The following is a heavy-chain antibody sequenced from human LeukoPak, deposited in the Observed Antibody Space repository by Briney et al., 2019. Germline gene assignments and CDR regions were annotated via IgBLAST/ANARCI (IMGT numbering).Heavy chain of an antibody. CDR2: IKQDGSER. J-gene: IGHJ4*02. D-gene: IGHD1-26*01. CDR3: ARRAYSGSFFDY. CDR1: GFTFITYW. Sequence: TGGSLRLSCAVSGFTFITYWMSWVRQAPGKGLEWVANIKQDGSERYYVDSVKGRFTISRDNAKNSLYLQLNSLRAEDTAVYYCARRAYSGSFFDYWGQGTLVTVSS. V-gene: IGHV3-7*01.